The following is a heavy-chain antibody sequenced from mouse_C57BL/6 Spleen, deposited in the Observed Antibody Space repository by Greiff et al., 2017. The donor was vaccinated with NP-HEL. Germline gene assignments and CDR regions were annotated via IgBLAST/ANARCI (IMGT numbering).Heavy chain of an antibody. CDR2: ISSGGDYI. Sequence: EVHLVESGEGLVKPGGSLKLSCAASGFTFSSYAMSWVRQTPEKRLEWVAYISSGGDYIYYADTVKGRFTISRDNARNTLYLQMSSLKSEDTAMYYCTRDKGAYYSNYGWFAYWGQGTLVTVSA. CDR3: TRDKGAYYSNYGWFAY. CDR1: GFTFSSYA. V-gene: IGHV5-9-1*02. J-gene: IGHJ3*01. D-gene: IGHD2-5*01.